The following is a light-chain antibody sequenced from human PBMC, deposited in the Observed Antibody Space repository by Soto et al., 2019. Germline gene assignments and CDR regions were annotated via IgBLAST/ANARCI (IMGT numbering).Light chain of an antibody. J-gene: IGKJ4*01. Sequence: DIQMTQSPSTLSASVGDRVTITCRASQNIDSWLAWYHQKPGKAPKLLIYKASSLQSGVPSRFSGSVSGTEFTLTISSLQPDDFATYYRQQYISFPLTFGGGTKVEIK. CDR1: QNIDSW. CDR3: QQYISFPLT. V-gene: IGKV1-5*03. CDR2: KAS.